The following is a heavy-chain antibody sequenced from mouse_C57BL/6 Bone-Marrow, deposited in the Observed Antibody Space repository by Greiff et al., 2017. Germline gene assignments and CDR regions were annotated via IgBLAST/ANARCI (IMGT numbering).Heavy chain of an antibody. CDR2: IYPGSGST. CDR3: ARHEATTLVALYWFFDV. V-gene: IGHV1-55*01. Sequence: QVQLQQPGAELVKPGASVKMSCKASGYTFTSYWITWVKQRPGQGLEWIGDIYPGSGSTNYNQKFKSKATLTVDTSSSTAYMQLRSLSSEDSAVYYCARHEATTLVALYWFFDVWGTGTTVTVSS. D-gene: IGHD1-1*01. CDR1: GYTFTSYW. J-gene: IGHJ1*03.